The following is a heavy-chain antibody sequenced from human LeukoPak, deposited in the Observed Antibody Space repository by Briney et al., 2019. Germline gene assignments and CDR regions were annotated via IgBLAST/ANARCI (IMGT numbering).Heavy chain of an antibody. CDR1: GFTFSNYA. D-gene: IGHD3-3*01. Sequence: GGSLRLSCAASGFTFSNYAMSWVRQAPGKGLEWVSSIIASGGNTYYADSVKGRFTISRDNSKNTLYLQMNSLRAEDTAVYYCAKGAFSVSSPYDFPDLGYWGQGTLVTVSS. J-gene: IGHJ4*02. CDR2: IIASGGNT. CDR3: AKGAFSVSSPYDFPDLGY. V-gene: IGHV3-23*01.